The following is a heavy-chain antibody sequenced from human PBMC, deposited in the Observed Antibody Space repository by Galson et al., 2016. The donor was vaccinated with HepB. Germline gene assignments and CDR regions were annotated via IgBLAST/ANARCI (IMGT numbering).Heavy chain of an antibody. Sequence: SLRLSCAASGFTFSTYAMHWVRQAPGKGLEWVAVIWYDGSKKKYADAVKGRFTISRDNSKNTLYLQMNSLRAEDTAVYYCASSGGFGSGTYYVYWGQGTLVTVSS. J-gene: IGHJ4*02. V-gene: IGHV3-33*01. D-gene: IGHD3-10*01. CDR1: GFTFSTYA. CDR2: IWYDGSKK. CDR3: ASSGGFGSGTYYVY.